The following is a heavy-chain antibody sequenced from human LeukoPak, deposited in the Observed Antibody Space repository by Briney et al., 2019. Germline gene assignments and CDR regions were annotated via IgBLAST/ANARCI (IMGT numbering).Heavy chain of an antibody. CDR3: ARADYGDYPPDY. CDR1: GGSIRSYY. D-gene: IGHD4-17*01. CDR2: IYYSGST. J-gene: IGHJ4*02. V-gene: IGHV4-59*01. Sequence: PSETLSLTCTVSGGSIRSYYWSWIRQPPGKGLEWIGYIYYSGSTNYNPSLKSRVTISVDTSENQFSLKLSSVTAADTAVYYCARADYGDYPPDYWGQGTLVTVSS.